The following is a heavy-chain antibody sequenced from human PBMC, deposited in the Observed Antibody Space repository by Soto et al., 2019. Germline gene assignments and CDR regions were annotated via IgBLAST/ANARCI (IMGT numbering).Heavy chain of an antibody. V-gene: IGHV4-59*01. Sequence: PSETLSLTCTVSGGSISSYYWSWIRQPPGKGLEWIGYIYYSGSTNYNPSLKSRVTISVDTSKNRFSLKLSALTAADTAVYYCARLRYYDFWSGYYYYFDYWGQGTLVTVSS. D-gene: IGHD3-3*01. CDR3: ARLRYYDFWSGYYYYFDY. CDR1: GGSISSYY. J-gene: IGHJ4*02. CDR2: IYYSGST.